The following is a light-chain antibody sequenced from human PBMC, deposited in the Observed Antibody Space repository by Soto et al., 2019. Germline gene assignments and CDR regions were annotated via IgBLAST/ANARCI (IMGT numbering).Light chain of an antibody. Sequence: QSVLTQPPSVSAAPGQRVTISCSGSSSNIGNNYVSWYQQFPGTAPRLLIYDNNQRPSGIPARFSGSKSGTSATLDITGLQTGDEADYYCGAWDSSLSVGRAVFGGGTKLTVL. CDR2: DNN. CDR3: GAWDSSLSVGRAV. J-gene: IGLJ3*02. V-gene: IGLV1-51*01. CDR1: SSNIGNNY.